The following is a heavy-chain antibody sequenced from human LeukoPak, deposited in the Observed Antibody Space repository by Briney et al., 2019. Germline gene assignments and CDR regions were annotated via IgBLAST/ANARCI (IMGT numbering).Heavy chain of an antibody. CDR3: ARTLTFDY. Sequence: GSLRLSCAASGFTVSSNYMSWVRQVPGKGLEWVSVIYSDGTISYADSVKGRFTISRDNSENTLYLQMNSLRVEDTAVYYCARTLTFDYWGQGTLVTVSS. CDR2: IYSDGTI. CDR1: GFTVSSNY. V-gene: IGHV3-66*01. J-gene: IGHJ4*02. D-gene: IGHD3-9*01.